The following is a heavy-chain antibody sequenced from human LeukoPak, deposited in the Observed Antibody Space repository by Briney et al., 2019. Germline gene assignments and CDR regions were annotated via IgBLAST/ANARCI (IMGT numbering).Heavy chain of an antibody. CDR1: GYTFTSYA. J-gene: IGHJ4*02. D-gene: IGHD3-22*01. Sequence: ASVKVSCKASGYTFTSYAMNWVRQAPGQGLEWMGWINTNTGNPTYAQGFTGRFVFSLDTSVSTAYLQINSLKAEDTAVYYCARIGSGYYLGDFDYWGQGTLVTVSS. V-gene: IGHV7-4-1*02. CDR2: INTNTGNP. CDR3: ARIGSGYYLGDFDY.